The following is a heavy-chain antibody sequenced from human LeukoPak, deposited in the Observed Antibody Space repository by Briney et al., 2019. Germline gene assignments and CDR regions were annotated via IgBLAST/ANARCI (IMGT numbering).Heavy chain of an antibody. CDR2: IDSDGRII. CDR3: ARGRGWYFDL. D-gene: IGHD3-10*01. CDR1: GFTFSNYW. J-gene: IGHJ2*01. Sequence: GGSLRLSCAASGFTFSNYWMHWVRQVPGKGLVWVSHIDSDGRIINYADSVKGRFTISRDNAKNTLYLQMNSLRVEDTAVYYCARGRGWYFDLWGRGTLVTVSS. V-gene: IGHV3-74*01.